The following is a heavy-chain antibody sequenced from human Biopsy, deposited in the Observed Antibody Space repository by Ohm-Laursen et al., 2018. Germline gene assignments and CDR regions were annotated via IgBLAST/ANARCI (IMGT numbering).Heavy chain of an antibody. Sequence: GTLSLTYAVSGGSISGSSWSWIRQAPGRGLEWVGYISYSGSTSNNPSLKSRITISVDTSKNKISLKVTSVTAADTAVYYCAKHGSGWTGDDALHIWGQGTMVTVSS. CDR3: AKHGSGWTGDDALHI. CDR2: ISYSGST. V-gene: IGHV4-59*08. D-gene: IGHD6-19*01. CDR1: GGSISGSS. J-gene: IGHJ3*02.